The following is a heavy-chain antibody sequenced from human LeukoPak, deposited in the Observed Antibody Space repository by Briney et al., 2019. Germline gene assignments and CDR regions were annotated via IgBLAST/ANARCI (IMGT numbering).Heavy chain of an antibody. D-gene: IGHD1-14*01. J-gene: IGHJ4*02. V-gene: IGHV3-30*02. CDR1: GFTFSRYW. CDR2: IRYDGNIK. Sequence: PGGSLRLSCAASGFTFSRYWMSWVRQAPGKGLEWVAFIRYDGNIKFYADSMKGRFTISRDNSKNTLYLHINSLRPEDTALYYCVKDNPLDYWGQGTLVIVSS. CDR3: VKDNPLDY.